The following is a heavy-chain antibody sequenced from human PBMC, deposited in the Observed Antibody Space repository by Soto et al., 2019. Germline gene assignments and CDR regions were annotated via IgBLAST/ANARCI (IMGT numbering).Heavy chain of an antibody. J-gene: IGHJ4*02. V-gene: IGHV3-30-3*01. Sequence: PGGSLRLSCAASGFTFSTYTMHWVRQAPGKGLEWVAVISYDGSNVYYADSVKGRFTISRDNSRNTLYLQMNSLRVEDTAVYYCARGRDYLGGDFDYWGQGTLVSVSS. D-gene: IGHD3-16*01. CDR2: ISYDGSNV. CDR3: ARGRDYLGGDFDY. CDR1: GFTFSTYT.